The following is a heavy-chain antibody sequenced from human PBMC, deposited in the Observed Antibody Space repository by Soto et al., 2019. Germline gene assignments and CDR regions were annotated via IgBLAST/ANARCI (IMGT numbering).Heavy chain of an antibody. J-gene: IGHJ6*02. CDR1: GYTFTSYG. V-gene: IGHV1-18*03. Sequence: QVQLVQSGAEVKKPGASVKVSCKASGYTFTSYGISWVRQAPGQGLEWMGWISAYNGNTNYAQKLQGRVTMTTDTSTSTAYMELRSLRSDDMAVYYCARDLRGLTIFGVATDYYYYYGMDVWGQGTTVTVSS. CDR2: ISAYNGNT. CDR3: ARDLRGLTIFGVATDYYYYYGMDV. D-gene: IGHD3-3*01.